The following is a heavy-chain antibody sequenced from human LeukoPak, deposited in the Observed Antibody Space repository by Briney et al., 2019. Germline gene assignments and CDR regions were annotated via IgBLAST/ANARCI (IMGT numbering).Heavy chain of an antibody. CDR1: KFTFSSYW. J-gene: IGHJ4*02. V-gene: IGHV3-7*04. D-gene: IGHD3-16*01. Sequence: GGSLRLSCAPSKFTFSSYWMSWVRQAPGKGLEWVAYMNQLGNEKNYLDSVKGRFTISRDNAKNSLYLQINSLRAEYTAVYYCARGTYYYEFWGQGTLVTVSS. CDR2: MNQLGNEK. CDR3: ARGTYYYEF.